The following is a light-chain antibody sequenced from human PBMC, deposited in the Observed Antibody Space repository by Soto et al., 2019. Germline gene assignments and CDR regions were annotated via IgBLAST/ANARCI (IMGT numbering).Light chain of an antibody. V-gene: IGLV1-40*01. CDR1: SPNIGAGYD. J-gene: IGLJ3*02. Sequence: QSVLTQPPSVSGAPGQTVTISCTGSSPNIGAGYDVHWYYHLPGTSPRLLIYGNNNRPSGVPDQFSGSKSGTSASLAITGLQAEDEADYYCQSYDNSLSAWVFGGGTKLTVL. CDR3: QSYDNSLSAWV. CDR2: GNN.